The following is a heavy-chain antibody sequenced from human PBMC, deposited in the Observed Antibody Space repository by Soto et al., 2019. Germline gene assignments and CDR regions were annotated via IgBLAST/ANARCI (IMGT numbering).Heavy chain of an antibody. V-gene: IGHV1-2*04. Sequence: QAQLVQSGADVKKPGASVKVSCKASGYSFTDHYLHGVRQAPGQGLEWLGWINPNTGVTHFAQKFQGWVTMTRDTSINTAYMELTRLKSDDTAFCYWVSSPDDFRYGVDVWGQGNTVTVSS. CDR2: INPNTGVT. J-gene: IGHJ6*02. CDR1: GYSFTDHY. CDR3: VSSPDDFRYGVDV. D-gene: IGHD2-21*02.